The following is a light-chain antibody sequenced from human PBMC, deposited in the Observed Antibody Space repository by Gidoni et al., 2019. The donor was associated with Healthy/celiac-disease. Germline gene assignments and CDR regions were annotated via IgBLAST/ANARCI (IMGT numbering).Light chain of an antibody. V-gene: IGKV3-15*01. Sequence: VMTQSPATLSVSPGERATLSCRASQSVSSNLAWYQQKHGQAPRLLIYGASTRATGIPARFRGSGSGTEFTLTISSLQSEEFAVYYCQQYNIWPLTFGGGTKVEIK. CDR2: GAS. CDR1: QSVSSN. J-gene: IGKJ4*01. CDR3: QQYNIWPLT.